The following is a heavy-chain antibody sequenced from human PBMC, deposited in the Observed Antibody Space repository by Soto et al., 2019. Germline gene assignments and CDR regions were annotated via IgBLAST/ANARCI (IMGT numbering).Heavy chain of an antibody. CDR2: IGTAGDT. D-gene: IGHD6-13*01. V-gene: IGHV3-13*01. CDR1: GFTFSSYD. J-gene: IGHJ4*02. Sequence: PGGSLRLSCAASGFTFSSYDMHWVRQATGKGLEWVSAIGTAGDTYYPGSVKGRFTISRENAKNSLYLQMNSLRAGDTAVYYCARGRKVRYSSSWYAFYYWGQGTPVTVSS. CDR3: ARGRKVRYSSSWYAFYY.